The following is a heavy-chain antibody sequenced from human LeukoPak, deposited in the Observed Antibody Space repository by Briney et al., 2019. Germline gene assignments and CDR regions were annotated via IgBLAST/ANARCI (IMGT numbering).Heavy chain of an antibody. CDR3: ASPPGCGGDCYSGYFQH. V-gene: IGHV1-69*01. D-gene: IGHD2-21*02. CDR1: GGTFSSYA. CDR2: IIPIFGTA. J-gene: IGHJ1*01. Sequence: SVKVSCKASGGTFSSYAISWVRQAPGQGLEWVGGIIPIFGTANYAQKFQGRVTITADESTSTAYMEQSSLRSEDTAVYYCASPPGCGGDCYSGYFQHWGQGTLVTVSS.